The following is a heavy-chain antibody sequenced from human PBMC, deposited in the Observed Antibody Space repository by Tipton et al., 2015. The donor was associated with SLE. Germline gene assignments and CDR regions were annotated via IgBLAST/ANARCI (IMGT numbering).Heavy chain of an antibody. Sequence: TLSLTCSVSGASISSDVYYWSWIRQLPGKGLEWIGYIYNTGNTYYNPSLKSRVTMSVDTSKSQFSLRVTSVTAADTAVYYCAGDGPDTSGYYLDYWGQGILVTVSS. CDR2: IYNTGNT. D-gene: IGHD3-22*01. CDR1: GASISSDVYY. CDR3: AGDGPDTSGYYLDY. V-gene: IGHV4-31*03. J-gene: IGHJ4*02.